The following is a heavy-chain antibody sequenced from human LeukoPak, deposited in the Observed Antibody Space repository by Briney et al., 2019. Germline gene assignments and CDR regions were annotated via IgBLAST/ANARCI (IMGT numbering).Heavy chain of an antibody. Sequence: GGSLRLSCAASGFTFSSYGMHWVRQAPGKGLEWVSLISGDGGSTYYADSVKGRFTISRDNSKNSLYLQMNSLRTEDTALYYCAAANLGITIFGVVGWGQGTLVTVSS. J-gene: IGHJ4*02. V-gene: IGHV3-43*02. CDR2: ISGDGGST. D-gene: IGHD3-3*01. CDR1: GFTFSSYG. CDR3: AAANLGITIFGVVG.